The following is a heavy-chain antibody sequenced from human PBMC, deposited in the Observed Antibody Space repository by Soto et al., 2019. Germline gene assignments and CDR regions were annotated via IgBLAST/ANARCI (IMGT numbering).Heavy chain of an antibody. V-gene: IGHV1-69*12. CDR1: GGTFSSYA. CDR3: TANSPFDYGMDV. D-gene: IGHD4-4*01. CDR2: LFPIFGTA. Sequence: QVQLVQSGAEVKKPGASVKVSCKASGGTFSSYAISWVRQAPGQGLEWMGGLFPIFGTANYAQKFQGRVTITGDESTCTGYMELSSMRSVDTAVYCCTANSPFDYGMDVWGHGTTVTVSS. J-gene: IGHJ6*02.